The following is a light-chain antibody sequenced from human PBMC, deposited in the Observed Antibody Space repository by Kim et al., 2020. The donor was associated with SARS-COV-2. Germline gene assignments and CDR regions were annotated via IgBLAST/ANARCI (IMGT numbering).Light chain of an antibody. CDR2: DLS. Sequence: GQSITISCTGTRSDVGGYNYVSWYQQHPGKAPKLMIYDLSKRPSGVSNRFSGSKSGNTASLTISGLQAEDEADYYCSSYTSSSTWVFGGGTQLTVL. CDR3: SSYTSSSTWV. CDR1: RSDVGGYNY. J-gene: IGLJ3*02. V-gene: IGLV2-14*04.